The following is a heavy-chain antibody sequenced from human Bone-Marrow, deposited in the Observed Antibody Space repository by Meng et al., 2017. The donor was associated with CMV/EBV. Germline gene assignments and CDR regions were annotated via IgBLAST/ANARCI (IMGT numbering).Heavy chain of an antibody. CDR2: IRYAGNNK. CDR1: GSTFSSYV. J-gene: IGHJ3*02. D-gene: IGHD2-2*01. CDR3: AREDASAFDI. Sequence: LKISCAASGSTFSSYVMHWVRQAPGRGLEWVAFIRYAGNNKFYADSVKGRFTISRDNSKNTLYLQMNSLRAEDTAVYYCAREDASAFDIWGQGTMVTVSS. V-gene: IGHV3-30-3*01.